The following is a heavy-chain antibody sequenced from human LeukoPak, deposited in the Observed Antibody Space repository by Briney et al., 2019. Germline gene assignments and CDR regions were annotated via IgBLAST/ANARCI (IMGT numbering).Heavy chain of an antibody. D-gene: IGHD3-22*01. J-gene: IGHJ6*02. CDR2: ISAYNGNT. CDR1: GYTFTSYG. CDR3: AKEYYYDSSGYYRYYYYYYGMDV. Sequence: GASVKVSCKASGYTFTSYGISWVRQAPGQGLEWMGWISAYNGNTNYAQKFQGRVTITADKSTSTAYMELSSLRSEDTAVYYCAKEYYYDSSGYYRYYYYYYGMDVWGQGTTVTVSS. V-gene: IGHV1-18*01.